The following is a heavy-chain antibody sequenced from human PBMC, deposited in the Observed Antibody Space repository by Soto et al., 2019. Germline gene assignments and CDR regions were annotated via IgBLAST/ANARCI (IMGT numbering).Heavy chain of an antibody. CDR2: ISGSGENT. CDR1: GFTFSSYA. J-gene: IGHJ6*02. D-gene: IGHD3-3*02. Sequence: EVQLLESGGGLVQPGGSLRLSCEASGFTFSSYAVSWVRQAPGKGLEWVSGISGSGENTYYADSVKGRFTISRDNSKNTLFLQINSLRFEDTVVYYCAKDRGRSIWSTRLFYGMDDCVHGTAVTVSS. V-gene: IGHV3-23*01. CDR3: AKDRGRSIWSTRLFYGMDD.